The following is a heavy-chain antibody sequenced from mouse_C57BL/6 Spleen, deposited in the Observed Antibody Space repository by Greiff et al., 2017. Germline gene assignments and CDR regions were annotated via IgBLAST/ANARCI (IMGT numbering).Heavy chain of an antibody. CDR3: ARDSNYETWFAY. Sequence: VQLQQSGAELARPGASVKMSCKASGYTFTSYTMHWVKQRPGQGLEWIGYINPSSGYTKYNQKFKDKATLTADKSSSTAYMQLSSLTSEDSAVYYCARDSNYETWFAYWGQGTLVTVSA. V-gene: IGHV1-4*01. J-gene: IGHJ3*01. CDR1: GYTFTSYT. CDR2: INPSSGYT. D-gene: IGHD2-5*01.